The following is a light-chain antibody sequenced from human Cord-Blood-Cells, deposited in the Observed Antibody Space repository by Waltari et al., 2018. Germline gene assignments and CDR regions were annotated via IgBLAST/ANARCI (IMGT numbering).Light chain of an antibody. V-gene: IGLV2-14*03. CDR3: SSYTSSSTPYV. CDR1: SSDVRGYNY. Sequence: QSALTQPASVSGSPGQSITISCTGTSSDVRGYNYVSWYQQHPGKAPKLMIYDVSNRPSGVSNRFSGSKSGNTASLTISGLQAEDDADYYCSSYTSSSTPYVFGTGTKVTVL. CDR2: DVS. J-gene: IGLJ1*01.